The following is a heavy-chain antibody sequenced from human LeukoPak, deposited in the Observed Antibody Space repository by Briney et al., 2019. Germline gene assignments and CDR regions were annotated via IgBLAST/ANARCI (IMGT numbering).Heavy chain of an antibody. CDR2: ISGSGAST. CDR3: ARGPFCSGGTCYVLGAFDV. V-gene: IGHV3-23*01. J-gene: IGHJ3*01. D-gene: IGHD2-15*01. Sequence: GGSLRLSCAASGFTFSSYSMNWVRQAPGKGLEWVSGISGSGASTYYADSVKGRFTISRDNSESTLYLQMNSLKDEDTAAYSCARGPFCSGGTCYVLGAFDVWGQGTMVTVSS. CDR1: GFTFSSYS.